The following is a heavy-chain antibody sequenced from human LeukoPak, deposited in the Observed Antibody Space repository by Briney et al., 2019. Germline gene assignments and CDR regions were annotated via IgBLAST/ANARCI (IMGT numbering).Heavy chain of an antibody. J-gene: IGHJ3*02. CDR1: GGSISSYY. V-gene: IGHV4-59*12. Sequence: SETLSLTCTVSGGSISSYYWSWIRQPPGKGLEWIGYIYYSGSTNYNPSLKSRVTISVDTSKNQFSLKLSSLTAADTAVYYCAKSREEIRGLDAFDIWGQGTMVTVSS. CDR2: IYYSGST. D-gene: IGHD5-24*01. CDR3: AKSREEIRGLDAFDI.